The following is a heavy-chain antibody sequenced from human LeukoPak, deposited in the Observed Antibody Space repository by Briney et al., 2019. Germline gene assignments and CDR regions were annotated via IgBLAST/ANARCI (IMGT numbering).Heavy chain of an antibody. D-gene: IGHD2-2*01. CDR3: AKESTSHPSYGMDV. CDR2: ISWNSGSI. V-gene: IGHV3-9*01. Sequence: PGGSLRLSCAASGFTFDDYAMHWVRQAPGQGLEWVSGISWNSGSIGYADSVKGRFTISRDNAKNSLYLQMNSLRAEDTALYYCAKESTSHPSYGMDVWGQGTTVTVSS. J-gene: IGHJ6*02. CDR1: GFTFDDYA.